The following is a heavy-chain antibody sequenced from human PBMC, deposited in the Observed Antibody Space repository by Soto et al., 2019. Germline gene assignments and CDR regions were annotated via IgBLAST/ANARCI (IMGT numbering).Heavy chain of an antibody. D-gene: IGHD3-22*01. J-gene: IGHJ4*02. CDR1: GYTFTSYG. Sequence: ASVKVSCKASGYTFTSYGISWVRQAPGQGLEWMGWISAYNGNTNYAQKLQGRVTMTTDTSTSTAYMELRSLRSDDTAVYYCARDRINKYYYDSSGYYGYWGQGTLVTVSS. CDR2: ISAYNGNT. V-gene: IGHV1-18*04. CDR3: ARDRINKYYYDSSGYYGY.